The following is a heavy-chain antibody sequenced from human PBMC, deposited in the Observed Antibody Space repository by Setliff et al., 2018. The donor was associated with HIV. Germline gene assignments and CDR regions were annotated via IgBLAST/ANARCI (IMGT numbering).Heavy chain of an antibody. V-gene: IGHV1-46*01. CDR2: VDPSGGST. Sequence: GASVKVSCKASGYIFTSYYMHWLRQVPGQGLEWMGIVDPSGGSTHYAQKFEGRVTMTRDTSTSTFHMELSSLTSEDRAIYYCARDGRAVTSLMVVVSLKNGMDVWGQGTTVTVSS. D-gene: IGHD3-22*01. CDR1: GYIFTSYY. J-gene: IGHJ6*02. CDR3: ARDGRAVTSLMVVVSLKNGMDV.